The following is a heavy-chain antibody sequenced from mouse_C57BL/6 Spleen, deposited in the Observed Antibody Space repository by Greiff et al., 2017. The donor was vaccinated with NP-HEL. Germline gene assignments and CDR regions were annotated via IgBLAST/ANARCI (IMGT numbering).Heavy chain of an antibody. Sequence: QVQLQQSGPELVKPGASVKISCKASGYAFSSSWMNWVKQRPGEGLEWIGRIYPGDGDTNYNGKFKGKATLTADKSSSTAYMQLSSLTSEDSAVYFCAREGSNWGFDYWGQGTTLTVSS. CDR2: IYPGDGDT. CDR1: GYAFSSSW. D-gene: IGHD4-1*01. J-gene: IGHJ2*01. V-gene: IGHV1-82*01. CDR3: AREGSNWGFDY.